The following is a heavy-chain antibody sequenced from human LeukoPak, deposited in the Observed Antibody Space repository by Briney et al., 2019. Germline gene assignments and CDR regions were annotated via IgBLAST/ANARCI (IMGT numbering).Heavy chain of an antibody. J-gene: IGHJ4*02. CDR2: IYYSGST. V-gene: IGHV4-39*07. CDR1: GGSISSSSYY. D-gene: IGHD3-10*01. CDR3: AREIGGFGELLHDY. Sequence: PSGTLSLTCTVSGGSISSSSYYWGWIRQPPGKGLEWIGSIYYSGSTYYNPSLKSRVTISVDTSKNQFSLKLSSVTAADTAVYYCAREIGGFGELLHDYWGQGTLVTVSS.